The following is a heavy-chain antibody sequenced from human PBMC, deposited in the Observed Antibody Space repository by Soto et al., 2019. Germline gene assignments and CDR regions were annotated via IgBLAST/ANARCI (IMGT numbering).Heavy chain of an antibody. Sequence: QVQLVQSGAEVKKPGASVKVSCKVSGYTLTELSMHWVRQAPGKGLEWMGGFDPEDGETIYAQKFQGRVTMTEDTSTDTAYMELSSLRYEDTAVYYCATHLPHDYGNYYYYYMDVWGKGTTVTVSS. D-gene: IGHD4-17*01. CDR1: GYTLTELS. CDR2: FDPEDGET. J-gene: IGHJ6*03. V-gene: IGHV1-24*01. CDR3: ATHLPHDYGNYYYYYMDV.